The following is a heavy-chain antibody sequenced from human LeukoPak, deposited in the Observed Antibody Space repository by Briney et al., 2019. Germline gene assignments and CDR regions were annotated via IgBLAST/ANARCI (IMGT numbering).Heavy chain of an antibody. Sequence: GGSLRLSCAASGFTVSSNYMSWVRQAPGKGLEWVSVIYSCGSTYYADSVKGRFTISRDNSKNTLYLQMNSLRAEDTAVYYCAREPYSSGEVDYWGQGTLVTVSS. CDR2: IYSCGST. CDR3: AREPYSSGEVDY. V-gene: IGHV3-66*01. CDR1: GFTVSSNY. J-gene: IGHJ4*02. D-gene: IGHD6-25*01.